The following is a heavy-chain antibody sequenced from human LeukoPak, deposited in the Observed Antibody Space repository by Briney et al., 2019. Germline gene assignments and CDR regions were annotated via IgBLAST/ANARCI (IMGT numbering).Heavy chain of an antibody. CDR2: IRSKAYGGTT. D-gene: IGHD3-10*01. J-gene: IGHJ4*02. CDR3: TRAMMVRGVIITHPNFDY. CDR1: GFTFGDYA. Sequence: GRFLRLSCTASGFTFGDYAMSWFRQAPGKGLEWVGFIRSKAYGGTTEYAASVKGRFTISRDDSKSIAYLQMNSLKTEDTAVYYCTRAMMVRGVIITHPNFDYWGQGTLVTVSS. V-gene: IGHV3-49*03.